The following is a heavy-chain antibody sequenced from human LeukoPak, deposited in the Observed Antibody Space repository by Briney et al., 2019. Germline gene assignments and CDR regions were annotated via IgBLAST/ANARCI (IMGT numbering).Heavy chain of an antibody. CDR1: GGSISSYY. D-gene: IGHD3-10*01. CDR2: IYTSGST. CDR3: ARQTYYYGSGSYESWFDP. J-gene: IGHJ5*02. V-gene: IGHV4-4*07. Sequence: PSETLSLTCTVSGGSISSYYWSWIRQPAGKGLEWIGRIYTSGSTNYNPSLKSRVTMSVDTPKNQFSLKLSSVTAADTAVYYCARQTYYYGSGSYESWFDPWGQGTLVTVSS.